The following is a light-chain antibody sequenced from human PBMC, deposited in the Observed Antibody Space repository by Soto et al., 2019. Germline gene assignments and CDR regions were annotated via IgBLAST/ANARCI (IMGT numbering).Light chain of an antibody. CDR1: QGINSW. Sequence: DIEMTQSPASVSASVGDRVIITCRASQGINSWLAWYQKKPGRAPKLLIYAASSLQNGVPSRFSGSESGTDFTLTISNLQPEDCAIYFCQQANSFPITFGQGTRLETK. CDR3: QQANSFPIT. V-gene: IGKV1-12*01. CDR2: AAS. J-gene: IGKJ5*01.